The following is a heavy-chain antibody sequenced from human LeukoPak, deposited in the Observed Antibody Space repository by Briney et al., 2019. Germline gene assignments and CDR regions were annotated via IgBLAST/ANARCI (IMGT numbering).Heavy chain of an antibody. Sequence: SVKVSCKASGGTFSSYAISWVRQAPGQGLEWMGGIIPIFGTANYAQKFQGRVTITADESTSTAYMELSSLRSEDTAVYYCARDQYQLLSSSYYYGMDVWGQGTTVTVS. V-gene: IGHV1-69*13. CDR3: ARDQYQLLSSSYYYGMDV. D-gene: IGHD2-2*01. J-gene: IGHJ6*02. CDR2: IIPIFGTA. CDR1: GGTFSSYA.